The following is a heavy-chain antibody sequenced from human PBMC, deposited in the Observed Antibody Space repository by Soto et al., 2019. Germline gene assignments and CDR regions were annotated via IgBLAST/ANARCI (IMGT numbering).Heavy chain of an antibody. CDR3: ARHDSSGYYYYFDY. J-gene: IGHJ4*02. CDR2: ISAYNGNT. D-gene: IGHD3-22*01. CDR1: GYTFTSYG. Sequence: ASVKVSCKATGYTFTSYGISWVRQAPGQGLEWMGWISAYNGNTNYAQKLQGRVTMTTDTSTSTAYMELRSLRSDDTAVYYCARHDSSGYYYYFDYWGQGTLVTVSS. V-gene: IGHV1-18*01.